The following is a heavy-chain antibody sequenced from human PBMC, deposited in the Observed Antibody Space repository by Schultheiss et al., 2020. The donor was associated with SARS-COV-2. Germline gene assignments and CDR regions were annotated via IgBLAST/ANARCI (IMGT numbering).Heavy chain of an antibody. V-gene: IGHV4-34*01. Sequence: GSLRLSCAVYGGSFSAYYWTWIRQPPGKGLEWIGEINHSGTTNYNPSLKSRVTISLDTSKNQFSLKLSSVTAADTAVYYCAAQQQLVLYAFDIWGQGTMVTVSS. D-gene: IGHD6-13*01. CDR3: AAQQQLVLYAFDI. CDR2: INHSGTT. J-gene: IGHJ3*02. CDR1: GGSFSAYY.